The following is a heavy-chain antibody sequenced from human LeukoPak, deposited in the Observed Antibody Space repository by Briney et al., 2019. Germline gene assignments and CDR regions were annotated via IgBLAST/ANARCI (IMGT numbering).Heavy chain of an antibody. CDR1: GFTFSNFA. J-gene: IGHJ4*02. Sequence: GGSPRLSCAASGFTFSNFAMHWVRQTPGKGLEWVAVISHDGNLKYHADSVKGRFTISRDNSKNTLYLQMDSLRAEDTAIYYCAKDLSFSTSCFEPWGQGTLVTVSS. V-gene: IGHV3-30*18. D-gene: IGHD6-6*01. CDR3: AKDLSFSTSCFEP. CDR2: ISHDGNLK.